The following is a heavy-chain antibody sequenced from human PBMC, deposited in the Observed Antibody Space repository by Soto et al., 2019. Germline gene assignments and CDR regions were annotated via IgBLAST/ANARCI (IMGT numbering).Heavy chain of an antibody. J-gene: IGHJ4*02. Sequence: GASVKVSCKASGYTFTSYGISWVRQAPGQGLEWMGWISAYNGNTNYAQKLQGRVTMTTDTSTSTAYMELRSLRSDDTAVYYCARDSEYCSSTSCYYYFDYWGQGTLVTVSS. CDR1: GYTFTSYG. V-gene: IGHV1-18*01. D-gene: IGHD2-2*01. CDR2: ISAYNGNT. CDR3: ARDSEYCSSTSCYYYFDY.